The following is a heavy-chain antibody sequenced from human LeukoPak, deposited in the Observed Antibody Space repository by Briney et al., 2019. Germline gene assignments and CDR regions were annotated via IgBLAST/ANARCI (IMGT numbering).Heavy chain of an antibody. CDR1: GFIFSTYA. J-gene: IGHJ4*02. D-gene: IGHD2-15*01. Sequence: GTSLRLSCAASGFIFSTYAMHWVRQAPGKGLEWVAVISNDGNNKYYADSVKGRFTISRDNSKNTLYLQIHSLRAEDTAVYYCAKGKGSSSSSIDWWGQGTLVTVSS. V-gene: IGHV3-30-3*01. CDR2: ISNDGNNK. CDR3: AKGKGSSSSSIDW.